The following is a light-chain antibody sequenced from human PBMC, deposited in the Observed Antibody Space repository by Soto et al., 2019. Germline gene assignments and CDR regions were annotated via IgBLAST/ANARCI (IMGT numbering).Light chain of an antibody. Sequence: DIQMTQSPSSLSASVGDRVTITCRASQGISNYLAWYQQKPGKVPKLLIYAASTLQSGVPSRFSGSGSGTDFTITISRPQPEAVATYYCQNYNRATHTFGQGTKVEIK. CDR2: AAS. CDR1: QGISNY. CDR3: QNYNRATHT. V-gene: IGKV1-27*01. J-gene: IGKJ1*01.